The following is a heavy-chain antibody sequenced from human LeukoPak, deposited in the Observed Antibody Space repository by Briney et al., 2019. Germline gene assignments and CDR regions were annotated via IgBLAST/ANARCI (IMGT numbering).Heavy chain of an antibody. V-gene: IGHV3-53*01. D-gene: IGHD3-22*01. Sequence: GGSLTLSCAASGFTVSGNYMSWVRQAPGKGLEWVSVIYSDDRTYYADSVKGRFTISRDNSKNTLYLQMNSLRAEDTAVYYCTRDEDYYDSSGPDVWGKGTTVTVSS. CDR1: GFTVSGNY. CDR3: TRDEDYYDSSGPDV. J-gene: IGHJ6*04. CDR2: IYSDDRT.